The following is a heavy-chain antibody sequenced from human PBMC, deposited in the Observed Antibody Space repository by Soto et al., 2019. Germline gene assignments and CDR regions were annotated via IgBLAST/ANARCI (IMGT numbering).Heavy chain of an antibody. CDR2: ISAYNGNT. CDR3: ARDRSIVVTPEAFDV. V-gene: IGHV1-18*01. CDR1: CYTFTSYG. Sequence: ASVKVSCKSSCYTFTSYGISLFRHSPGQWLEWMGWISAYNGNTNYAQKLQGRVTMTTDTSTSTAYMELRSLRSDDTAVYYCARDRSIVVTPEAFDVWGQGTMVTVSS. J-gene: IGHJ3*01. D-gene: IGHD3-22*01.